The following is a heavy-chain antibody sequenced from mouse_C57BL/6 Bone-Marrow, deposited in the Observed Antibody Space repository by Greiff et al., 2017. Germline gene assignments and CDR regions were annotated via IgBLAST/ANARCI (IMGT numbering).Heavy chain of an antibody. D-gene: IGHD2-3*01. CDR3: AREDDGYWYFDV. Sequence: EVMLVESEGGLVQPGSSMKLSCTASGFTFSDYYMAWVRQVPEKGLEWVANINYDGSSTYYLDSLKSRFIISRDNAKNILYLQMSSLKSEDTATYYCAREDDGYWYFDVWGTGTTVTVSS. V-gene: IGHV5-16*01. CDR1: GFTFSDYY. CDR2: INYDGSST. J-gene: IGHJ1*03.